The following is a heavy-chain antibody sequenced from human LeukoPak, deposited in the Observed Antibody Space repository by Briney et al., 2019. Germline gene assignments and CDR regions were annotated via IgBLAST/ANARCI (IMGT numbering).Heavy chain of an antibody. CDR2: ILNSGRT. V-gene: IGHV4-59*01. CDR1: GGSISSYY. J-gene: IGHJ4*02. D-gene: IGHD5-18*01. CDR3: AREVSYGYRAPYYFDY. Sequence: SETLSLTCTVSGGSISSYYWSWIRQPPGKGPEWIGYILNSGRTNYNPSLRSRVTMSVDTSKNQFSLKLGSLTAADTAVHYCAREVSYGYRAPYYFDYWGQGTLVTVSS.